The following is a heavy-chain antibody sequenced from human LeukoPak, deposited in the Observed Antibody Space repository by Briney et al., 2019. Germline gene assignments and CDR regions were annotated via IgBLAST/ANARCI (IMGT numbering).Heavy chain of an antibody. J-gene: IGHJ4*02. D-gene: IGHD3-22*01. CDR1: GFTVSNNY. Sequence: GGSLRLSCAASGFTVSNNYMSWVRQAPGKGLEWVSVIYSDGSTYFADSVKGRFTISRDNPKNTLYLQMNSLRAEDTAVYYCAKDSSGYYRNFDYWGQGTLVTVSS. CDR2: IYSDGST. CDR3: AKDSSGYYRNFDY. V-gene: IGHV3-53*05.